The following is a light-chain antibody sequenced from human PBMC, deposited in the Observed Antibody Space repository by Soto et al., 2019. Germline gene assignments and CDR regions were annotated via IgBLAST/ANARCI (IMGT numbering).Light chain of an antibody. CDR3: ETWDTNARV. CDR1: SGHSRHT. CDR2: LEGSGSY. Sequence: QPVLTQSSSASASLGSSVKLTCTLSSGHSRHTIAWHQQQPGKAPRYLMKLEGSGSYNTGSGVPDRFSGSSSGADRYLTISNLQSEDEADYYCETWDTNARVFGGGTKLTVL. V-gene: IGLV4-60*03. J-gene: IGLJ3*02.